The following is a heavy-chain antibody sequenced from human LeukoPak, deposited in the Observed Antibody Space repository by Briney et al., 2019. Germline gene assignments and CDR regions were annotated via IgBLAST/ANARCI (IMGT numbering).Heavy chain of an antibody. CDR3: ARGITMVRGVPIVFDY. V-gene: IGHV4-34*01. D-gene: IGHD3-10*01. J-gene: IGHJ4*02. Sequence: SETLSLTCAVYGGSFSGYYWSWIRQPPGKGLEWIGEINHSGSTNYNPSLKSRVTISVDTSKNQFSLKLSSVTAADTAVYYCARGITMVRGVPIVFDYWGQGTLVTVSS. CDR1: GGSFSGYY. CDR2: INHSGST.